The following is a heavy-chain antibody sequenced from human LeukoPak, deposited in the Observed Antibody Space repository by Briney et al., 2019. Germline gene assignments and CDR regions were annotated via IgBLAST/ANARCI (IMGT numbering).Heavy chain of an antibody. V-gene: IGHV1-69*13. J-gene: IGHJ5*02. Sequence: ASVKVSCKASRGTFSSYAISWVRQAPGQGLEWMGGIIPIFGTANYAQKFQGRVTITADESTSTAYMELSSLRSEDTAVYYCARVRTTVTTFLAKNWFDPWGQGTLVTVSS. CDR1: RGTFSSYA. CDR3: ARVRTTVTTFLAKNWFDP. D-gene: IGHD4-17*01. CDR2: IIPIFGTA.